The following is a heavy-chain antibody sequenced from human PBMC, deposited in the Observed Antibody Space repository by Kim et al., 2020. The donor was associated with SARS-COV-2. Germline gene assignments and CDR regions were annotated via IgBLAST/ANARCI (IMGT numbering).Heavy chain of an antibody. Sequence: ASGFTFAPFTMSWVRQAPGKGLEWVSSISTGGGSIYYADSVKGRFTISRDNSKSTVFLQLNSLRVEDTAVYYCAKDRDSASWYGYFQSWVQG. D-gene: IGHD6-13*01. CDR3: AKDRDSASWYGYFQS. CDR1: GFTFAPFT. J-gene: IGHJ1*01. V-gene: IGHV3-23*01. CDR2: ISTGGGSI.